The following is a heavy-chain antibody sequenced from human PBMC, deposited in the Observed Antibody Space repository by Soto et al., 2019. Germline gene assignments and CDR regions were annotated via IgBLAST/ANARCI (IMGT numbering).Heavy chain of an antibody. Sequence: QVQLVQSGAEVKKPGASVKVSCKASGYTFTGYYMHWGRQAPGQGLEWMGWINPNSGGTNYAQKFQGRVTMTRDTSISTAYMELSRLRSDDTAVYYCARDKTYYYDSSGPNDAFDILGQGTMVTVSS. J-gene: IGHJ3*02. V-gene: IGHV1-2*02. CDR3: ARDKTYYYDSSGPNDAFDI. CDR1: GYTFTGYY. D-gene: IGHD3-22*01. CDR2: INPNSGGT.